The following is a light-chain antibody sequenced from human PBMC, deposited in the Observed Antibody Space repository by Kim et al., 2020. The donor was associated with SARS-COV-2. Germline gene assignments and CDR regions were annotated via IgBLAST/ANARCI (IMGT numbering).Light chain of an antibody. Sequence: HSALTQPRSVSGSPGQSVTISCTGTSSDVGGYNYVSWYQQHPGKAPKLMIYDVSKRPSGVPDRFSGSKSGNTASLTISGLQAEDEADYYCCSYAGSYTWVFGGGTQLTVL. CDR1: SSDVGGYNY. V-gene: IGLV2-11*01. J-gene: IGLJ3*02. CDR2: DVS. CDR3: CSYAGSYTWV.